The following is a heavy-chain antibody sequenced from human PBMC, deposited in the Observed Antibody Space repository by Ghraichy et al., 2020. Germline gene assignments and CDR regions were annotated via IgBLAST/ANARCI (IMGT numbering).Heavy chain of an antibody. Sequence: SETLSLTCAVYGGSFSGYYWSWIRQPPGKGLEWIGEINHSGSTNYNPSLKSRVTISVDTSKNQFSLKLSSVTAADTAVYYCARDMYYDFWSGYYRGYYYYGMDVWGQGTTVTVSS. CDR3: ARDMYYDFWSGYYRGYYYYGMDV. CDR2: INHSGST. J-gene: IGHJ6*02. D-gene: IGHD3-3*01. V-gene: IGHV4-34*01. CDR1: GGSFSGYY.